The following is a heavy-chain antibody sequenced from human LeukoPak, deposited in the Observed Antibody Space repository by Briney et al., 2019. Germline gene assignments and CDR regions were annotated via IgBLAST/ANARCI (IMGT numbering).Heavy chain of an antibody. Sequence: SSETLSLTCTVSGGSISSSNFYWGWIRQPPGKGLEWIGSIYYSGSTYYNPSLKSRVSISVDTSKNQFSLKLSSVTAADTAVYYCARGLWFGDENPPYFDYWGQGTLVTVSS. CDR1: GGSISSSNFY. CDR2: IYYSGST. CDR3: ARGLWFGDENPPYFDY. J-gene: IGHJ4*02. D-gene: IGHD3-10*01. V-gene: IGHV4-39*07.